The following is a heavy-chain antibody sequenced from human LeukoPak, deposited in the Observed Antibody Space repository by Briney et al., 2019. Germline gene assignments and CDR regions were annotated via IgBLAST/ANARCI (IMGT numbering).Heavy chain of an antibody. D-gene: IGHD5-12*01. CDR1: GFSFSTYG. J-gene: IGHJ4*02. Sequence: GGSLRLSCVASGFSFSTYGMHWVRQAPGKGLEWVSAISGSGGSTYYADSVKGRFTISRDNSKNTLYLQMNSLRAEDTAVYYCAKLSWLRLPNYFDYWGQGTLVTVSS. CDR3: AKLSWLRLPNYFDY. CDR2: ISGSGGST. V-gene: IGHV3-23*01.